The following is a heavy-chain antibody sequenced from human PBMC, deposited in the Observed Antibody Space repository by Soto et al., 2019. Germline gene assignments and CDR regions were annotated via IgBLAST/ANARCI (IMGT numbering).Heavy chain of an antibody. J-gene: IGHJ4*02. D-gene: IGHD5-12*01. Sequence: QVQLVESGGGVVQPGRSLRLSCAASGFTFSSYAMHWVRQAPGKGLEWVAVISYDGSNKYYADSVKGRFTISRDNSKNTLYLQMNSLRAEDTAVYYCAISKTRDGYNFGYWGQGTLVTVSS. V-gene: IGHV3-30-3*01. CDR3: AISKTRDGYNFGY. CDR2: ISYDGSNK. CDR1: GFTFSSYA.